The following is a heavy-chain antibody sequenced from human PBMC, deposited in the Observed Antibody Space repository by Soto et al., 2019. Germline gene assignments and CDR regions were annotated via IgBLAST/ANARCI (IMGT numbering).Heavy chain of an antibody. J-gene: IGHJ4*02. CDR1: GGSISSYY. Sequence: PSETLSLTCTVSGGSISSYYWSWIRQPPGKGLEWIGYIYYSGSTNYNPSLKSRVTISVDTSKNQFSLKLSSVTAADTAVYYCARRYGGIIDYWGQGTLVTVSS. CDR2: IYYSGST. D-gene: IGHD4-17*01. V-gene: IGHV4-59*08. CDR3: ARRYGGIIDY.